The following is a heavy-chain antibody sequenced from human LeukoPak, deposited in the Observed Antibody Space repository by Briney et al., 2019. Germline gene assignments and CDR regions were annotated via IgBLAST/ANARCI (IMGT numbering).Heavy chain of an antibody. V-gene: IGHV3-23*01. CDR2: ISPSGDST. CDR3: ARNEGSI. D-gene: IGHD1-26*01. Sequence: PGGSLRLSCAASGFTFNNYAMNWVRQAPGKGLEWVSHISPSGDSTYYADSVKGRFTISRDNAKNSLYLQMDSLRAEETAVYYCARNEGSIWGQGTLVTVSS. CDR1: GFTFNNYA. J-gene: IGHJ4*02.